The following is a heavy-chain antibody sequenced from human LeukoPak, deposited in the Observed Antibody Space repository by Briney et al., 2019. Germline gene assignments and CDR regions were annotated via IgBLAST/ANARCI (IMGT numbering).Heavy chain of an antibody. CDR3: ARLEHYYDSSGYDYFDY. V-gene: IGHV3-48*01. J-gene: IGHJ4*02. CDR1: GFTFSSYS. Sequence: GGSLRLSCAASGFTFSSYSMNWVRQAPGKGLEWVSYISSSSTTYYADSVKGRFTISRDNSKNTLYLQMNSLRAEDTAVYYCARLEHYYDSSGYDYFDYWGQGTLVTVSS. CDR2: ISSSSTT. D-gene: IGHD3-22*01.